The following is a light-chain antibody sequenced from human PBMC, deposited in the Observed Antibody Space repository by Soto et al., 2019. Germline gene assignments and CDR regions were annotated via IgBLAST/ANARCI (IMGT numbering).Light chain of an antibody. CDR1: SSDVGGYNY. CDR3: SAYAGSNNSDV. Sequence: QSVLTQPPSASGSPGQSVTISCTGTSSDVGGYNYVSWYQQHPGKAPKLMIYEVSKRPSGVPHRFSVSKSGNTVSMTVSGLQAEDEADYYFSAYAGSNNSDVFGTRTKLTVL. J-gene: IGLJ1*01. V-gene: IGLV2-8*01. CDR2: EVS.